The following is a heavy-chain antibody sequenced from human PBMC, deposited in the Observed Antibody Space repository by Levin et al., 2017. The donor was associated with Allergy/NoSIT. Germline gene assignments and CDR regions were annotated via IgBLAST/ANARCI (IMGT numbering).Heavy chain of an antibody. D-gene: IGHD4-17*01. J-gene: IGHJ4*02. CDR1: GGSIRSRSQY. V-gene: IGHV4-39*01. Sequence: SQTLSLTCTVSGGSIRSRSQYWGWIRQPPGKGLEWIGSIYYSGSTYYNPSLKSRVTVSVDTSKNQFSLWLNSVTAADTRVYFCATTTPNHGDYSFWGQGTLVTVSS. CDR3: ATTTPNHGDYSF. CDR2: IYYSGST.